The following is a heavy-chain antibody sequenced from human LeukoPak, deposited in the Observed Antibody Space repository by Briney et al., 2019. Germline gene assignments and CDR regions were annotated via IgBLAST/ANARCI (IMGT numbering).Heavy chain of an antibody. V-gene: IGHV4-38-2*02. CDR1: GYSISSGYY. Sequence: SETLSLTCTVSGYSISSGYYWGWIRQPPGRGLEWIGSIYHSGSTYYNPSLKSRVTISVDTSKNQFSLKLSSVTAADTAVYYCARDLGEWGAFDIWGQGTMVTVSS. D-gene: IGHD3-16*01. J-gene: IGHJ3*02. CDR2: IYHSGST. CDR3: ARDLGEWGAFDI.